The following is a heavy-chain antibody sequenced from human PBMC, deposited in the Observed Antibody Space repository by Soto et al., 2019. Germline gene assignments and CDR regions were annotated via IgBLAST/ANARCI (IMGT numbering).Heavy chain of an antibody. CDR1: VDSVSSGDYY. Sequence: SDTLSLTCTVSVDSVSSGDYYWTWIRQPPGKGLEWVGHIYFSGRTNYIPSLESRVTISLDTSKNQFSLKLTSVTAADTAVYYCARVPIDTYLIYWTATSGHGTLVIVS. D-gene: IGHD2-21*01. CDR2: IYFSGRT. J-gene: IGHJ5*01. V-gene: IGHV4-61*08. CDR3: ARVPIDTYLIYWTAT.